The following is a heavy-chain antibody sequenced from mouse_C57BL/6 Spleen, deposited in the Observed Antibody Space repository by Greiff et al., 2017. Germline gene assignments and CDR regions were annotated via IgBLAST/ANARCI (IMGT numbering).Heavy chain of an antibody. CDR2: IYPGSGST. D-gene: IGHD1-1*01. Sequence: QVQLKQPGAELVKPGASVKMSCKASGYTFTSYWITWVKQRPGQGLEWIGDIYPGSGSTNYNEKFKSKATLTVDTSSSTAYMQLSSLTSEDSAVYYCARNYYGSSPQFAYWGQGTLVTVSA. CDR1: GYTFTSYW. J-gene: IGHJ3*01. V-gene: IGHV1-55*01. CDR3: ARNYYGSSPQFAY.